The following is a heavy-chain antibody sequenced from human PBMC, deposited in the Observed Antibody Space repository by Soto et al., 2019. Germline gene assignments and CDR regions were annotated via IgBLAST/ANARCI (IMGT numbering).Heavy chain of an antibody. J-gene: IGHJ3*02. CDR2: ISAYNGNT. V-gene: IGHV1-18*01. Sequence: ASVKVSCKASGYTFTSYGITWVRQAPGQGLEWMGWISAYNGNTNYAQKLQDRVTMTTDTSTSTAYMELRSLRSDDTAVYYCARNDFGDSDDALDIWGQGTMVTVSS. CDR1: GYTFTSYG. D-gene: IGHD4-17*01. CDR3: ARNDFGDSDDALDI.